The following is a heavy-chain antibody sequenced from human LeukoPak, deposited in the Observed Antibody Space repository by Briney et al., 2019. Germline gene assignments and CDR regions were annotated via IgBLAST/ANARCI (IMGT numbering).Heavy chain of an antibody. CDR1: GYTFTSYY. V-gene: IGHV1-46*01. CDR2: INPSGGST. D-gene: IGHD2-2*01. J-gene: IGHJ4*02. CDR3: ARDHRFSGIVVVPAAMGY. Sequence: ASVKVSCKASGYTFTSYYMHWVRQAPEQGLEWMGIINPSGGSTSYAQKFQGRVTMTRDTSTSTVYMELSSLRSEDTAVYYCARDHRFSGIVVVPAAMGYWGQGTLVTVSS.